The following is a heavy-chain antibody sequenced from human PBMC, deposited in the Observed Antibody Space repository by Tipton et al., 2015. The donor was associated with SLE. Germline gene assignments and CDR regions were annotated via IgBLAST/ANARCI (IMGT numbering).Heavy chain of an antibody. D-gene: IGHD2-21*01. CDR1: GFTFSDYY. Sequence: GSLRLSCAASGFTFSDYYMSWIRQAPGKGLEWVSYISSSSYIYYADSVKGRFTISRDNSKNTLYLQMNSLRAEDTAVYYCARDCGPYYYYYMDVWGKGTTVTVSS. V-gene: IGHV3-11*06. CDR3: ARDCGPYYYYYMDV. J-gene: IGHJ6*03. CDR2: ISSSSYI.